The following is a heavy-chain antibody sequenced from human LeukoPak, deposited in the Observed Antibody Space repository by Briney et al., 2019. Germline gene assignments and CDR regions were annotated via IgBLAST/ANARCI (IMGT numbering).Heavy chain of an antibody. D-gene: IGHD2-15*01. Sequence: ASVKVSCKASGYTFTSYGISWVRQAPGQGLEWMGWISAYNGNTDYAQSLQGRVTMTIDTSTSTVYMELSSLRSEDTAVYYCASPYCSGGSCYGMDVWGQGTTVTVSS. V-gene: IGHV1-18*01. CDR3: ASPYCSGGSCYGMDV. CDR1: GYTFTSYG. J-gene: IGHJ6*02. CDR2: ISAYNGNT.